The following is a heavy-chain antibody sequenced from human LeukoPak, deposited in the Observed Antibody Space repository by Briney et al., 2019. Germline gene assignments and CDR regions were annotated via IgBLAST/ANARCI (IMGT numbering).Heavy chain of an antibody. J-gene: IGHJ3*02. CDR1: GGSISTITYY. V-gene: IGHV4-39*07. CDR3: ARDKGIAVAGSHDAFDI. CDR2: IYYTGTT. Sequence: PSETLSLTCTVSGGSISTITYYWGWIRQPPGKGLEWMGNIYYTGTTNYNPSLKSRVTISPDKSKNQCSLKLSSVTAADTAVYYCARDKGIAVAGSHDAFDIWGQGTMVTVSS. D-gene: IGHD6-19*01.